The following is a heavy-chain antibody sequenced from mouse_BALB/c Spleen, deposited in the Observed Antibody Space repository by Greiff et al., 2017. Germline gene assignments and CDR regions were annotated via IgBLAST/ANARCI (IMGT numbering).Heavy chain of an antibody. Sequence: DVMLVESGGGLVQPGGSRKLSCAASGFTFSSFGMHWVRQAPEKGLEWVAYISSGSSTIYYADTVKGRFTISRDNPKNTLFLQMTSLRSEDTAMYYCARWEGPDYYAMDYWGQGTSVTVSS. CDR1: GFTFSSFG. V-gene: IGHV5-17*02. CDR2: ISSGSSTI. D-gene: IGHD3-3*01. J-gene: IGHJ4*01. CDR3: ARWEGPDYYAMDY.